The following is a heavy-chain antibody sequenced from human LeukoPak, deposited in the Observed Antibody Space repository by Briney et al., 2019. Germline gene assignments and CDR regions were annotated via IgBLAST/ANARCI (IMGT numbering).Heavy chain of an antibody. J-gene: IGHJ4*02. CDR2: INHSGST. Sequence: NPSETLSLTCAVYGGSFSGYYWSWIRQPPGKGLEWIGEINHSGSTNYSPSLKSRVTISVDTSKNQFSLKLSSVTAADTAVYYCATNPHYYYDSSGYYDTHYYFDYWGQGTLVTVSS. V-gene: IGHV4-34*01. D-gene: IGHD3-22*01. CDR3: ATNPHYYYDSSGYYDTHYYFDY. CDR1: GGSFSGYY.